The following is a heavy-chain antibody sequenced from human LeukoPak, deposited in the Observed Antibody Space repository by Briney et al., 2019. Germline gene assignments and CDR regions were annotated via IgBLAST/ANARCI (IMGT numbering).Heavy chain of an antibody. V-gene: IGHV3-23*01. Sequence: GGSLRLSCAASGFSFSSYAMTWVRQAPGKGLEWVSVISGSGDSTYYADSVKGRFTISRDNSKNTLYLQMNSLRAEDKAVYYCTKSVFSGSGWYDYWGQGTLVTGSS. CDR2: ISGSGDST. D-gene: IGHD6-19*01. CDR3: TKSVFSGSGWYDY. CDR1: GFSFSSYA. J-gene: IGHJ4*02.